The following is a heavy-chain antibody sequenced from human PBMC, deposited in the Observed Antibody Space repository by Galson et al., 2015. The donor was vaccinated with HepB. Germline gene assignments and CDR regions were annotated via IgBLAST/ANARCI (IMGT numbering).Heavy chain of an antibody. CDR1: GFSFSNSA. V-gene: IGHV3-23*01. CDR2: ISISGRNT. J-gene: IGHJ4*02. CDR3: AKEEVPNDY. D-gene: IGHD4/OR15-4a*01. Sequence: SLRLSCAVSGFSFSNSAMTWVRQAPGRGLEWISGISISGRNTYYADSVKGRFTISRDNSKNTVFPQMNSLRAEDTAVYYCAKEEVPNDYWGQGTLVTVSS.